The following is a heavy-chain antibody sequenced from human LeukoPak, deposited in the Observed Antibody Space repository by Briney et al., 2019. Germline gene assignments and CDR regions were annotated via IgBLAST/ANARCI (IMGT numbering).Heavy chain of an antibody. CDR3: AKGAYDYIEMGYFDY. CDR1: GFSISNSA. J-gene: IGHJ4*02. D-gene: IGHD5-12*01. Sequence: GGSLRLPCAASGFSISNSAMSWVRQAPGKGLEWVSLIIASSGSTFYADSVKGRFTISRDNSKNTLFLQMNSLRAEDTAVYYCAKGAYDYIEMGYFDYWGQGTLVTVSS. CDR2: IIASSGST. V-gene: IGHV3-23*01.